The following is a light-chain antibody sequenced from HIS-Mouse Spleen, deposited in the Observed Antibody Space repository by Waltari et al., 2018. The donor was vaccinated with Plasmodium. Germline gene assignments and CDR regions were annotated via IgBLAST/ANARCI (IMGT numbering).Light chain of an antibody. Sequence: AIRMTQSPSSFSASTGARVTITCRASQGISSYLAWYQQKPGKAPKLLIYAASTLQSGVPSRFSGIGSGADFTLTISCLQSEDFATYYCEQYYSYLLTFGGGTKVEIK. V-gene: IGKV1-8*01. CDR3: EQYYSYLLT. CDR2: AAS. CDR1: QGISSY. J-gene: IGKJ4*01.